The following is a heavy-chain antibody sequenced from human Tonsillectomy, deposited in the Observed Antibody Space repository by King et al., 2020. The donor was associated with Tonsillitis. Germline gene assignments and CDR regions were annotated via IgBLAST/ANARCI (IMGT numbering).Heavy chain of an antibody. D-gene: IGHD4-17*01. J-gene: IGHJ4*02. CDR3: ARLDYGDDYFDY. CDR1: GYSFTSYG. V-gene: IGHV1-18*01. CDR2: ISAYNGNT. Sequence: VQLVQSGAEVKKPGASVKVSCKASGYSFTSYGISWVRQAPGQWLEWMGWISAYNGNTNYAQKLQGRVTMTTDTSTSTANMELRSRRSDDTAVYYCARLDYGDDYFDYWGQGTLVTVSS.